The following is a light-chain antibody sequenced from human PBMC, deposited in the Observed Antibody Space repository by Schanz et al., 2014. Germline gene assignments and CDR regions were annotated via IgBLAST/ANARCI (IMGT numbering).Light chain of an antibody. CDR3: SSYAGSNNLV. V-gene: IGLV2-8*01. Sequence: QSALTQPASVSGSPGQSITISCTGTRSDVGGYNYVSWYQQHPGKAPRLMISDVSDRPSGVPDRFSGSKSGNTASLTVSGLQAEDEADYYCSSYAGSNNLVFGGGTKLTVL. J-gene: IGLJ3*02. CDR2: DVS. CDR1: RSDVGGYNY.